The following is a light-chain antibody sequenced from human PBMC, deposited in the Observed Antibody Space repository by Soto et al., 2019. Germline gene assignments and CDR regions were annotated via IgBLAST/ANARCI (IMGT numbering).Light chain of an antibody. CDR1: QDIRTF. V-gene: IGKV1-33*01. Sequence: DIQMTQSPSSLSASVGDRVTITCQASQDIRTFLNWYQHKPGKAPKLLIYDASNLKTGVPSRFSGSGSGTDFTFTISSLQPEDVGTYYCQQYDNLPFTFGPGTKVDIK. J-gene: IGKJ3*01. CDR2: DAS. CDR3: QQYDNLPFT.